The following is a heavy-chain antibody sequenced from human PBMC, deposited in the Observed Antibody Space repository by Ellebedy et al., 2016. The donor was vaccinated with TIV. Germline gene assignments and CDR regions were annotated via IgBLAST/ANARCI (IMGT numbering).Heavy chain of an antibody. CDR3: ARSHEGSGTYFDY. CDR2: IHYSGST. D-gene: IGHD3-10*01. Sequence: SETLSLTCTVSGDSSRSNYWNWIRQPPGKGLEWIGKIHYSGSTNCNPSLKSRVTISVDTSKNQFSLKLSSVTAADTAVYYCARSHEGSGTYFDYWGQGTLVTVSS. V-gene: IGHV4-59*01. J-gene: IGHJ4*02. CDR1: GDSSRSNY.